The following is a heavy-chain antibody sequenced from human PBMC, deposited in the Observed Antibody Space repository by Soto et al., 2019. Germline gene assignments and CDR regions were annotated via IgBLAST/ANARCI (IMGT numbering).Heavy chain of an antibody. J-gene: IGHJ6*02. D-gene: IGHD3-9*01. V-gene: IGHV1-18*01. CDR1: GYTFTSYG. CDR2: ISAYNGNT. Sequence: QVQLVQSGAEVKKPGASVKVSCKASGYTFTSYGIGWVRQAPGQGLEWMGWISAYNGNTNYAQKLQGRVTMTTDTSTSTAYMELRSLRSDDTAVYYCARDRKVLTGPGSLYGMDVWGQGTTVTVSS. CDR3: ARDRKVLTGPGSLYGMDV.